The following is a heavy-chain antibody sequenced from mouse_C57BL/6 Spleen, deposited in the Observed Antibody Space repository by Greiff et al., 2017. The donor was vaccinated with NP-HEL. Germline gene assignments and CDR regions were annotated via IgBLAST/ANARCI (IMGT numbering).Heavy chain of an antibody. CDR1: GYTFTSYW. Sequence: QVQLQQPGAELVRPGSSVKLSCKASGYTFTSYWMDWVKQRPGQGLEWIGNIYPSDSETHYNQKFKDKATLTVDKSSSTAYMQLSSLTSEDSAVYYCARSATTAPWFAYWGQGTLVTVSA. CDR3: ARSATTAPWFAY. CDR2: IYPSDSET. D-gene: IGHD1-2*01. J-gene: IGHJ3*01. V-gene: IGHV1-61*01.